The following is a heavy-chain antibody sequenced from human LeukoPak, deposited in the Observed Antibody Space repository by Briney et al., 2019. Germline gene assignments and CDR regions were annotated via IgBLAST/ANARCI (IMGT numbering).Heavy chain of an antibody. CDR2: ISAYNGNT. J-gene: IGHJ6*02. Sequence: GASVKVSCKASGYTFTSYGISWVRQAPGQGLEWMGWISAYNGNTNYAQKLQGRVTMTTDTSTSTAYMELRSLRSDDTAVYYCARVEEYSSSFLYYYYYGMDVWGQGTTVTVSS. D-gene: IGHD6-6*01. CDR3: ARVEEYSSSFLYYYYYGMDV. V-gene: IGHV1-18*01. CDR1: GYTFTSYG.